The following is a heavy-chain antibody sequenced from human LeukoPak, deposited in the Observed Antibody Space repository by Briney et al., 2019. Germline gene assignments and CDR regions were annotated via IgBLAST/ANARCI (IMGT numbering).Heavy chain of an antibody. CDR3: ARDPAQSYYTDV. CDR2: MNPKSPGT. Sequence: ASVKVSCKASGYSFTAYYIHWVRQAPGQGLERMGWMNPKSPGTNYARKFQGRVTMTRDTSISTAYMELSSLTSDDSAVYYCARDPAQSYYTDVWGIGTTVTVSS. V-gene: IGHV1-2*02. CDR1: GYSFTAYY. J-gene: IGHJ6*03.